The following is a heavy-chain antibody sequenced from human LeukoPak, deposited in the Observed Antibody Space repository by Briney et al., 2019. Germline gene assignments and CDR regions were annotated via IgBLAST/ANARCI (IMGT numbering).Heavy chain of an antibody. CDR2: ISGSGGST. CDR1: GFTFSSYA. J-gene: IGHJ4*02. V-gene: IGHV3-23*01. CDR3: ARISYSGSFFDY. Sequence: PGGSLRLSCAASGFTFSSYAMTWVRQAPGKGLEWVSAISGSGGSTYYADSVKGRFTISRDNSKNTLYLQMNSLRAEDTAVYYCARISYSGSFFDYWGQGTLVTVSS. D-gene: IGHD1-26*01.